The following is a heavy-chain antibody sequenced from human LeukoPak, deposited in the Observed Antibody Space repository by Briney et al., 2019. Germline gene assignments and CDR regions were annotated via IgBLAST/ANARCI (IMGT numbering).Heavy chain of an antibody. D-gene: IGHD3-10*01. CDR1: GGSISSYY. V-gene: IGHV4-59*12. CDR3: ARESPGLLWFGELLPDAFDI. CDR2: IYYSGST. Sequence: PSETLSLTCTVSGGSISSYYWSWIRQPPGKGLEWIGYIYYSGSTNYNPSLKSRVTISVDTSKNQFSLKLSSVTAADTAVYYCARESPGLLWFGELLPDAFDIWGQGTMVTVSS. J-gene: IGHJ3*02.